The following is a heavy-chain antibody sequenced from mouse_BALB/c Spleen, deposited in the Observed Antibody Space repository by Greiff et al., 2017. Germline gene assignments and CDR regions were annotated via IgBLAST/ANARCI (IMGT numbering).Heavy chain of an antibody. CDR2: INPSTGYT. CDR1: GYTFTSYW. CDR3: ARRGDYAMDY. Sequence: VQLQQSGAELAKPGASVKMSCKASGYTFTSYWMHWVKQRPGQGLEWIGYINPSTGYTEYNQKFKDKATLTADKSSNTAYMQLSSLTSENSAVYYCARRGDYAMDYWGQGTSVTVSS. J-gene: IGHJ4*01. V-gene: IGHV1-7*01.